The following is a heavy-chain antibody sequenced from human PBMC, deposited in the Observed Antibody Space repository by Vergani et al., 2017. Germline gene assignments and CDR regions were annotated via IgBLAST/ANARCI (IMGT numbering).Heavy chain of an antibody. V-gene: IGHV4-59*01. Sequence: QVQLQESGPGLVKPSETLSLTCTVSGGSISSYYWSWIRQPPRKGLEWIGYIYYSGSTNSNPSLKSRVTISVDTSKNQFSLKLSSVTAAETAVYYCARNPYCGGDCYSDAFDIWGQGTMVTVSS. CDR2: IYYSGST. J-gene: IGHJ3*02. CDR3: ARNPYCGGDCYSDAFDI. D-gene: IGHD2-21*02. CDR1: GGSISSYY.